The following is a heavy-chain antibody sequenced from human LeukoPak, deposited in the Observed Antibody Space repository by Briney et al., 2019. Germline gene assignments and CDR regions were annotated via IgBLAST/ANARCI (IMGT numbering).Heavy chain of an antibody. CDR3: ARGRIKGRDGYNGDY. V-gene: IGHV4-61*01. CDR2: IYYSGST. J-gene: IGHJ4*02. D-gene: IGHD5-24*01. CDR1: GGSVSSGSYY. Sequence: SETLSLTCTVSGGSVSSGSYYWSWIRQPPGKGLEWIGYIYYSGSTNYNPSLKSRVTISVDTSKNQFSLKLSSVTAADTAVYYCARGRIKGRDGYNGDYWGQGTLVTVSS.